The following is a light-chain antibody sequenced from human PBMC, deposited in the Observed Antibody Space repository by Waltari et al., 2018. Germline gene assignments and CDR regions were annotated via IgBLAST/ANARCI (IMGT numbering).Light chain of an antibody. Sequence: DIQMTQSPSAMSASVGDRVTITCRGSQAITNYLAWFQQKPGKAPKRLIYGASTLQSGVPPRFSGSRSGTEFTLTISSLQPEDFATYYCLQYKSYPFTFGPGTKVDMK. CDR3: LQYKSYPFT. J-gene: IGKJ3*01. CDR2: GAS. V-gene: IGKV1-17*03. CDR1: QAITNY.